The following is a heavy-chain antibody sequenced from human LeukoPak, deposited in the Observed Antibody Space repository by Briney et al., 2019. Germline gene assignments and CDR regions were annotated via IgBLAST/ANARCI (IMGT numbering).Heavy chain of an antibody. V-gene: IGHV4-59*01. CDR2: IYYTGTT. J-gene: IGHJ4*02. D-gene: IGHD2-15*01. CDR1: GGSISSYY. CDR3: ARGGWRLDY. Sequence: SETLSLTCTVSGGSISSYYWSWLRQPPGKGLEWIGYIYYTGTTNYNPSLKSRVTISVDTSKNQFSLKLSSVTAADTAVYYCARGGWRLDYWGQGTLVTVSS.